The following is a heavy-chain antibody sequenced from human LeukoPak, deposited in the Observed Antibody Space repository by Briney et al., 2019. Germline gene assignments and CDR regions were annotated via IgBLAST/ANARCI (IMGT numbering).Heavy chain of an antibody. V-gene: IGHV3-30*02. CDR3: AKDLAITIYNYFDY. Sequence: GGSLRLSCAASGFTFSSYGMHWVRQAPGKGLEWVAFIRYDGSNKYYADSVKGRFTISRDNSKNTLYLQMNSLRAEDTAVYYCAKDLAITIYNYFDYWGQGTLVTVSS. J-gene: IGHJ4*02. CDR2: IRYDGSNK. D-gene: IGHD3-9*01. CDR1: GFTFSSYG.